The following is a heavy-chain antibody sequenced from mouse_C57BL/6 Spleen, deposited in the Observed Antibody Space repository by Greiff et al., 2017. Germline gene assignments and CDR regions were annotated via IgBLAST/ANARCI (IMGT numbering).Heavy chain of an antibody. CDR1: GYTFTSYW. J-gene: IGHJ1*03. CDR3: ARRYYGTLRYFDV. Sequence: VQLKQPGAELVRPGTSVKLSCKASGYTFTSYWMHWVKQRPGQGLEWIGVIDPSDSYTNYNQKFKGKATLTVDTSSSTAYMQLSSLTSEDSAVYYCARRYYGTLRYFDVWGTGTTVTVSS. CDR2: IDPSDSYT. V-gene: IGHV1-59*01. D-gene: IGHD1-1*01.